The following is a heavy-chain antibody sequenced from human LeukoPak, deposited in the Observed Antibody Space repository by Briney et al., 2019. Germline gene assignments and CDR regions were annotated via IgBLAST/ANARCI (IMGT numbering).Heavy chain of an antibody. D-gene: IGHD1-26*01. CDR2: IYYSGST. J-gene: IGHJ5*02. CDR1: GGSISSHY. CDR3: ARRLLGASRDNWFDP. V-gene: IGHV4-59*11. Sequence: PSETLSLTCTVSGGSISSHYWSWIRHPPGKGLEWIGYIYYSGSTNYNPSLKSRVTISVDTSKNQFSLKLSSVTAADTAVYYCARRLLGASRDNWFDPWGQGTLVTVSS.